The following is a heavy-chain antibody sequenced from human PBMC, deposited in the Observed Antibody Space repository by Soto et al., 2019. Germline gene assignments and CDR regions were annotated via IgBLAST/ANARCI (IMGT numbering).Heavy chain of an antibody. CDR3: ARASGDYPEF. J-gene: IGHJ4*02. CDR2: ISPNGGST. CDR1: GNTVISYY. V-gene: IGHV1-46*01. D-gene: IGHD4-17*01. Sequence: GASVKVSCKASGNTVISYYLHWVRLAPGQGLEWMGTISPNGGSTTYAQKFQGRLTMGRDTSTGTVYMELSSLRPDDTAEYYCARASGDYPEFWGKGTLVTVSS.